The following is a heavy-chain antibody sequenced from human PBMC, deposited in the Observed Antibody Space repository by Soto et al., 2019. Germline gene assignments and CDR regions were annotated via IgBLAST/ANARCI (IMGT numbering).Heavy chain of an antibody. D-gene: IGHD5-18*01. CDR3: AREATKVATAKHNWFDS. CDR2: IKQDASEK. J-gene: IGHJ5*01. V-gene: IGHV3-7*01. CDR1: GFIFSSYW. Sequence: GGSLRLSCAASGFIFSSYWMSWVRQAPGKGLEWVANIKQDASEKYYVDSVKGRFTISRDNAKNSLYLQMNSLRAEDTAVYYCAREATKVATAKHNWFDSWGQGTLVTVSS.